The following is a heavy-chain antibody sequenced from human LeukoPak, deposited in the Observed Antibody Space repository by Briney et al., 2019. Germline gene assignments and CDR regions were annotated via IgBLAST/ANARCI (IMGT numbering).Heavy chain of an antibody. CDR3: ARGDDYGDYVGDY. V-gene: IGHV4-4*02. CDR1: SDSISSTNW. J-gene: IGHJ4*02. Sequence: PSGTLSLTCVVSSDSISSTNWWTWVRQSPGKGLEWIGEIYYNGSANYNPSLKSRVTISVDKSKNQFSLKVTSVTAADTAVYYCARGDDYGDYVGDYWGQGTLVTVSS. CDR2: IYYNGSA. D-gene: IGHD4-17*01.